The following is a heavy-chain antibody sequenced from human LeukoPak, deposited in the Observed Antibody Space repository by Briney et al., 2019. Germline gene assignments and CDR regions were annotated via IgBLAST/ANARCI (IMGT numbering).Heavy chain of an antibody. Sequence: SVKVSCKASGGTFSSYGISRVRQAPGQGLEWMGGIIPIFGTANYAQKFHARVTSTAAESTGTAYMEPNRLRSEVTAEDYGARESSDYVWGSYDIPTFDYWGQGTLVTVSS. J-gene: IGHJ4*02. CDR1: GGTFSSYG. D-gene: IGHD3-16*01. CDR3: ARESSDYVWGSYDIPTFDY. V-gene: IGHV1-69*13. CDR2: IIPIFGTA.